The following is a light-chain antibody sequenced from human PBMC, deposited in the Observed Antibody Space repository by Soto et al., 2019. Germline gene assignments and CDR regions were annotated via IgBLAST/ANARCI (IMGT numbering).Light chain of an antibody. Sequence: QSALTQPPSASGSPGESVIISCTGTKNDIGVYDFVSWYQHHAGKAPRLIIYEVVQRPSGVPDRFSGSKYGTSASLAISGLRSEDEADYYCATWDDDLSGFVFGSGTKVTVL. J-gene: IGLJ1*01. V-gene: IGLV2-8*01. CDR3: ATWDDDLSGFV. CDR2: EVV. CDR1: KNDIGVYDF.